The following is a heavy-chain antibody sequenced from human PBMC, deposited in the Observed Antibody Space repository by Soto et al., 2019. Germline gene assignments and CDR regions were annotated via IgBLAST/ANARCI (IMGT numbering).Heavy chain of an antibody. CDR1: GYTFTSYG. CDR2: ISAYNGNT. J-gene: IGHJ6*02. D-gene: IGHD2-15*01. Sequence: ASVKVSCKASGYTFTSYGISWVRQAPGQGLEWMGWISAYNGNTNYAQKLQGRVTMTTDTSTSTAYMELRSLRSDDTAVYYCARAPAGDVVMVAATPWYYYYGMDVWGQGTTVTVSS. CDR3: ARAPAGDVVMVAATPWYYYYGMDV. V-gene: IGHV1-18*01.